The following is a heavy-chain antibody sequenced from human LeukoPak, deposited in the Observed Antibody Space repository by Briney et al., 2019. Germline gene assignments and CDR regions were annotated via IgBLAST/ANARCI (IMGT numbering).Heavy chain of an antibody. Sequence: PSETLSLTCTVSGGSISSGSYYWNWIRQPAGKRLEWLGHVFTRGTTNYSASLEGRLTISLDTARNQFSLYLSSVTAADTAMYFCARSSLAVYFDYWGQGTLVTASS. CDR1: GGSISSGSYY. D-gene: IGHD6-19*01. CDR2: VFTRGTT. J-gene: IGHJ4*02. V-gene: IGHV4-61*09. CDR3: ARSSLAVYFDY.